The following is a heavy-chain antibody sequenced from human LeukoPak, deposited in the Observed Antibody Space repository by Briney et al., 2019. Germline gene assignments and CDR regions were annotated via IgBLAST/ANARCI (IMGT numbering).Heavy chain of an antibody. CDR1: GGSISSYY. CDR3: ARHYYSDYRSPFHY. Sequence: SETLSLTCTVSGGSISSYYWSWIRQPPGKGLEWIGYIYYSGSTNYNPSLKSRVTISVDTSKNQFSLKLSSVTAADTAVYYCARHYYSDYRSPFHYWGQGTLVTVSS. CDR2: IYYSGST. J-gene: IGHJ4*02. D-gene: IGHD4-11*01. V-gene: IGHV4-59*08.